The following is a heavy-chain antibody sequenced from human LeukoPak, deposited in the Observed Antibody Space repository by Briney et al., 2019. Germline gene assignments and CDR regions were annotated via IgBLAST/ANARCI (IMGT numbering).Heavy chain of an antibody. Sequence: SETLSLTCTVSGASITSSTYYWAWIRQPPGKGLEWLGKIYYTGNTYYNPSLKSRVTISVDTSKNQFSLKLNSVTAADTAVYNCARHPNWGSSFYYYLDVWGQGTTVTVSS. J-gene: IGHJ6*02. V-gene: IGHV4-39*01. D-gene: IGHD7-27*01. CDR3: ARHPNWGSSFYYYLDV. CDR1: GASITSSTYY. CDR2: IYYTGNT.